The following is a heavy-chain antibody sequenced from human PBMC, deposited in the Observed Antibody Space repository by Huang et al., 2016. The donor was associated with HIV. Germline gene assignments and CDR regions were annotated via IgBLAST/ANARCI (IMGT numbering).Heavy chain of an antibody. V-gene: IGHV3-21*06. CDR2: ISGSSTYL. D-gene: IGHD1-7*01. Sequence: EVQLVESGGGLVRPGGSLTLSCAASGFTFSDYSMSWVRPAPGKGLEWVSHISGSSTYLYSVDSVKGRFAISRDNAKNLLFLQMNSLRAEDTALYYCARRYNWNYVAHGFDIWGQGTMVTVSS. J-gene: IGHJ3*02. CDR1: GFTFSDYS. CDR3: ARRYNWNYVAHGFDI.